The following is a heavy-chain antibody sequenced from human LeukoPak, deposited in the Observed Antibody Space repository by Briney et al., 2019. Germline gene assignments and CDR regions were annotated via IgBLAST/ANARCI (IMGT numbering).Heavy chain of an antibody. CDR3: ARSVQQLVNPSVNAFDI. CDR2: IYYGGST. D-gene: IGHD6-13*01. CDR1: GGSISSGGYY. Sequence: SGTLSLTCTVSGGSISSGGYYWSCIRQHPGQGLEWIGYIYYGGSTYYNPSLKSRVTISVDKSKNQFSLKLSSVTAADTAVYYCARSVQQLVNPSVNAFDIWGQGTMVTVSS. J-gene: IGHJ3*02. V-gene: IGHV4-31*02.